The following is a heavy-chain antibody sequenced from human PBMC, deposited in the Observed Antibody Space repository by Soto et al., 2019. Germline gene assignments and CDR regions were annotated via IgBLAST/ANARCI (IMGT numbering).Heavy chain of an antibody. Sequence: ASVKVSCKASGYTFTSYGISWVRHAPGQGVEWMGWISAYNGNTNYAQKLQGRVTMTTDTSTSTAYMELRSLRSDDTAVYYCASVGDYDSGGYYSLLDYWGQGTLVTVSS. CDR1: GYTFTSYG. CDR3: ASVGDYDSGGYYSLLDY. J-gene: IGHJ4*02. D-gene: IGHD3-22*01. CDR2: ISAYNGNT. V-gene: IGHV1-18*01.